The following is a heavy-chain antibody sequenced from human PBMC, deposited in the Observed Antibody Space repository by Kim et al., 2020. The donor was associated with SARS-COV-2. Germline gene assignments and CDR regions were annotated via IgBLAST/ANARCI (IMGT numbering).Heavy chain of an antibody. J-gene: IGHJ6*02. D-gene: IGHD6-13*01. Sequence: SVKVSCKASGGTFSSYAISWVRQAPGQGLEWMGGIIPFFGTANYAQKFQGRVTITADESTSTAYMELSSLRSEDTAVYYCASPVRYSSRSGRPYGMDVWGQGTTVTVS. V-gene: IGHV1-69*13. CDR1: GGTFSSYA. CDR3: ASPVRYSSRSGRPYGMDV. CDR2: IIPFFGTA.